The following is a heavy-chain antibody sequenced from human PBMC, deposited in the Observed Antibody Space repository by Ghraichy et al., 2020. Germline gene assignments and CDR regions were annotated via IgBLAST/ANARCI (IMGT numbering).Heavy chain of an antibody. CDR2: IYYSGST. D-gene: IGHD2-2*01. CDR3: ARGVDIVVEPARYYYYYGMDV. CDR1: GGSISSYY. Sequence: SETLFLTCTVSGGSISSYYWSWIRQPPGKGLEWIGYIYYSGSTNYNPSLKSRVTISVDTSKNQFSLKLSSVTAADTAVYYCARGVDIVVEPARYYYYYGMDVWGQGTTVTVSS. V-gene: IGHV4-59*01. J-gene: IGHJ6*02.